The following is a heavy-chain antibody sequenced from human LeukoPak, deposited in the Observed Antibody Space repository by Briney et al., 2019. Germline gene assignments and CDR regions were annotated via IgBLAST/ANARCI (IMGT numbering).Heavy chain of an antibody. CDR3: ARATVPNGETFDI. J-gene: IGHJ3*02. CDR1: GGSISSGGYY. V-gene: IGHV4-31*03. CDR2: IYYSGST. Sequence: SETLSLTCTVSGGSISSGGYYWSWIRQHPGKGLEWIGYIYYSGSTYYNPSLKSRVTISVYTSKNQFSLKLSSVTAADTAVYYCARATVPNGETFDIWGQGTMVTVSS. D-gene: IGHD4-17*01.